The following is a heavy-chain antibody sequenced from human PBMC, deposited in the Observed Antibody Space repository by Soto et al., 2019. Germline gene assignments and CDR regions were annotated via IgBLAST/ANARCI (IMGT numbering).Heavy chain of an antibody. CDR1: GFTFSSYG. Sequence: LRLSCAASGFTFSSYGMHWVRQAPGKGLEWVAVISYDGSNKYYADSVKGRFTISRDNSKNTLYLQMNSLRAEDTAVYYCAKDRNPLVGRHAFDIWGQGTMVTVSS. J-gene: IGHJ3*02. V-gene: IGHV3-30*18. D-gene: IGHD1-26*01. CDR3: AKDRNPLVGRHAFDI. CDR2: ISYDGSNK.